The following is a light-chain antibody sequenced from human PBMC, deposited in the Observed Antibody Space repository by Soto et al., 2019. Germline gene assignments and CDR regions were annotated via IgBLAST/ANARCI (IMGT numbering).Light chain of an antibody. CDR1: QSVSSN. CDR2: AAS. CDR3: QQYNNWPFLT. J-gene: IGKJ4*01. Sequence: EIVMTQSPATLSVSPGERATLSCRASQSVSSNLAWYQQKPGQPPRLXXYAASTRAAGIPARFSGSVSGTEFTLTISSLQSEDFAVYYCQQYNNWPFLTFGGGTKVDIK. V-gene: IGKV3-15*01.